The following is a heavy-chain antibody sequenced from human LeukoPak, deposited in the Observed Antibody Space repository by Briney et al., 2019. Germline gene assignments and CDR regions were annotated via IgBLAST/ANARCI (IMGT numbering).Heavy chain of an antibody. V-gene: IGHV4-39*01. Sequence: PSETLSLACTVSGGSISSSSYYWGWIRQPPGKGLKWIGSIYYSGSTYYNPSLKSRVTISVDTSKNQFSLKLSSVTAADTAVYYCARRATVVKGIDYWGQGTLVTVSS. J-gene: IGHJ4*02. CDR1: GGSISSSSYY. D-gene: IGHD4-23*01. CDR3: ARRATVVKGIDY. CDR2: IYYSGST.